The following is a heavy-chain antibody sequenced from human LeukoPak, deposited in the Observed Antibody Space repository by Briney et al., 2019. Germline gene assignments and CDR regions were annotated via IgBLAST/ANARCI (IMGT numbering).Heavy chain of an antibody. CDR1: GFTFSSYS. CDR3: ARDPYYYDSSGYYYGMDV. V-gene: IGHV3-21*01. CDR2: ISSSSYI. Sequence: GGSLRLSCAASGFTFSSYSMNWVRQAPGKGLEWVSFISSSSYIYYADSVKGRFTISRDNAKNSLYLQMNSLRAEDTAVYYCARDPYYYDSSGYYYGMDVWGQGTTVTVSS. D-gene: IGHD3-22*01. J-gene: IGHJ6*02.